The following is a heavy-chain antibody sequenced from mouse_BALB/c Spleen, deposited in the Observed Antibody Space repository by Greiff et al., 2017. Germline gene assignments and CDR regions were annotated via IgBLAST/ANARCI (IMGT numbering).Heavy chain of an antibody. J-gene: IGHJ2*01. CDR1: GFNIKDTY. Sequence: VQLKQSGAELVKPGASVKLSCTASGFNIKDTYMHWVKQRPEQGLEWIGRIDPANGNTKYDPKFQGKATITADTSSNTAYLQLSSLTSEDTAVYYCGGNFDYWGQGTTLTVSS. D-gene: IGHD1-1*02. V-gene: IGHV14-3*02. CDR3: GGNFDY. CDR2: IDPANGNT.